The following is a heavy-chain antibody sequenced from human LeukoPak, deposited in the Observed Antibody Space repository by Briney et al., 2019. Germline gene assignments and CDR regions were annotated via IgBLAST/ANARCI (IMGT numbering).Heavy chain of an antibody. J-gene: IGHJ4*02. CDR2: FDPEDGET. CDR1: GYTLTELS. V-gene: IGHV1-24*01. Sequence: GASVKVSCKVSGYTLTELSMHWVRQAPGKGLEWMGGFDPEDGETIYAQKFHGRVTMTEDTSRDTAYMELSSLRSEDTAVYYCATGQWLSDPFDYWGQGTLVTVSS. D-gene: IGHD3-22*01. CDR3: ATGQWLSDPFDY.